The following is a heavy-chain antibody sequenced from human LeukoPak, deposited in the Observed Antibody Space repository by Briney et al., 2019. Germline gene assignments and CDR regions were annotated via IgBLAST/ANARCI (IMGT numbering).Heavy chain of an antibody. CDR3: ARVGYSGSYSGLPSYGMDV. V-gene: IGHV3-30*03. D-gene: IGHD1-26*01. CDR1: GFTFSSYG. CDR2: ISYDGSNK. Sequence: GGSLRLSCAASGFTFSSYGMHWVRQAPGKGLEWVAVISYDGSNKYYADSVKGRFTISRDNSKNTLYLQMNSLRAEDTAVYYCARVGYSGSYSGLPSYGMDVWGQGTTVTVSS. J-gene: IGHJ6*02.